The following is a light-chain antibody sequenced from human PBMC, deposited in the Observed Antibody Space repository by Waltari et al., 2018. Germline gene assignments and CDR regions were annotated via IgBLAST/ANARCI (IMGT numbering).Light chain of an antibody. CDR1: SSNIGSNT. J-gene: IGLJ2*01. V-gene: IGLV1-44*01. CDR2: SNN. CDR3: AAWDDSLNGVV. Sequence: QSVLTQPPSASGTPGQRVTISCSGSSSNIGSNTVNWYQQHPGTAPKLLIYSNNERPGGVPDRFSGSKSGTSASLAISGLQSEDEADYYCAAWDDSLNGVVFGGGTKLTVL.